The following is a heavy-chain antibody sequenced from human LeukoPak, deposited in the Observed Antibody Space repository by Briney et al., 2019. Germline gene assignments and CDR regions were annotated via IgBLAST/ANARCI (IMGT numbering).Heavy chain of an antibody. CDR2: ISGNGGST. Sequence: GSLRLSCAASGFTFSSYALSRVRPAPGKGLEWVSAISGNGGSTYYADSVKGRFTISTDNPKNTQYLQMNSLRVEDTAVYYCAKESHYFGSVSYPDYWGQGTLVTVSS. D-gene: IGHD3-10*01. CDR1: GFTFSSYA. V-gene: IGHV3-23*01. J-gene: IGHJ4*02. CDR3: AKESHYFGSVSYPDY.